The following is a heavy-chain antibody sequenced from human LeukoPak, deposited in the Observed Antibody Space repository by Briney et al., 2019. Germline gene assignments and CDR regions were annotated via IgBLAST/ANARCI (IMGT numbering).Heavy chain of an antibody. CDR3: AKDIAARRFDY. J-gene: IGHJ4*02. CDR2: IWSDGSDK. D-gene: IGHD6-13*01. V-gene: IGHV3-33*06. Sequence: GGSLRLSCAASGFTVSSNYMNWVRQAPGKGLEWVAVIWSDGSDKYYADSVKGRFTVSRDNSKNTLYLQMNSLRAEDTAVYYCAKDIAARRFDYWGQGTLVTVSS. CDR1: GFTVSSNY.